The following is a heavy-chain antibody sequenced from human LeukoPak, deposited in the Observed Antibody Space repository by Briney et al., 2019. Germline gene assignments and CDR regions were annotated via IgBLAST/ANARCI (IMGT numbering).Heavy chain of an antibody. D-gene: IGHD3-10*01. Sequence: PGRSLRLSCAASGFTFSSYGMHWVRQAPGKGLEWVAVISHDGNTKYYADSVNGRFTISRDNSKNRLCLQMNSLRVEDTAVYYCAKEGRFGEPRNLDWGQGTLVTVSS. CDR1: GFTFSSYG. J-gene: IGHJ4*02. CDR2: ISHDGNTK. CDR3: AKEGRFGEPRNLD. V-gene: IGHV3-30*18.